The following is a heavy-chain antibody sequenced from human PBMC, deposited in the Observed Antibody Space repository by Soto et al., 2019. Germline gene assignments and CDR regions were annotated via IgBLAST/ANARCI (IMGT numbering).Heavy chain of an antibody. Sequence: QVQLQESGPGLVKPSQTLSLTCTVSGGSISSGDSYWSWIRQPPGKGLEWIGYIYYSGSTYYNPSLKSRVTMSVDTSKNQFSLKLSSVTAADTAVYYCAKGGDAYNYRVGMDVWGQGTTVTVSS. D-gene: IGHD5-12*01. J-gene: IGHJ6*02. V-gene: IGHV4-30-4*01. CDR1: GGSISSGDSY. CDR2: IYYSGST. CDR3: AKGGDAYNYRVGMDV.